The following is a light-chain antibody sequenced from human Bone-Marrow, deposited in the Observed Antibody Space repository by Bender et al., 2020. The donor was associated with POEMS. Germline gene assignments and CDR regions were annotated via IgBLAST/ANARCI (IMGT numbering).Light chain of an antibody. CDR3: HVWRSSLYHIGV. Sequence: SYVLTQPPSVSVAPGKTARITCGGDNIGSYTVHWYQQKPGRAPVVVVFDDSVRPSGIPERFSGSNSRNTATLVISGVEAGDEADYYCHVWRSSLYHIGVFGGGTKLTVL. J-gene: IGLJ3*02. CDR2: DDS. CDR1: NIGSYT. V-gene: IGLV3-21*03.